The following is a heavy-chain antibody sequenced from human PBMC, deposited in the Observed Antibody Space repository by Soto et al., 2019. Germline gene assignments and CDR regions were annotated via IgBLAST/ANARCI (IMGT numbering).Heavy chain of an antibody. CDR1: GGSISSYY. D-gene: IGHD1-1*01. J-gene: IGHJ4*02. V-gene: IGHV4-59*01. CDR3: ARDQNGNPYFDY. CDR2: IYYSGST. Sequence: SETLSLTCTVSGGSISSYYWSWIRQPPGKGLEWIGYIYYSGSTNYNPSLKSRVTISVDTSKNQFSLQLSSVTAADAAVYYCARDQNGNPYFDYWGQGTLVTVSS.